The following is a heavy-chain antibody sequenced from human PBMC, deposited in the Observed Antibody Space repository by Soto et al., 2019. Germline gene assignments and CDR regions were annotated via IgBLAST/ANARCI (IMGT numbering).Heavy chain of an antibody. Sequence: QVQLVESGGGVVQPGRSLRLSCAASGFTFSSYAMHWVRQAPGKGLEWVAVISYDGSNKYYADSVKGRFPISRDNSKNTLYLQMNSLRAEDTDVYYCARDPMGRYYGSGSYYFDYWGQGTLVTVSS. CDR1: GFTFSSYA. D-gene: IGHD3-10*01. CDR3: ARDPMGRYYGSGSYYFDY. J-gene: IGHJ4*02. CDR2: ISYDGSNK. V-gene: IGHV3-30-3*01.